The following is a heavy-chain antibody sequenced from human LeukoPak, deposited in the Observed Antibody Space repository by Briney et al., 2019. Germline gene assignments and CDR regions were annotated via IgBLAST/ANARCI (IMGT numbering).Heavy chain of an antibody. D-gene: IGHD6-19*01. J-gene: IGHJ4*02. CDR2: IIPIFGTA. Sequence: GASVKVSCKASGGTFSSYAISWVRQAPGQGLEWMGGIIPIFGTANYAQKFQGRVTITADESTSTAYMELSSLRSEDTAVYYCARAAPGIAVAGTRRWYYFDYWGQGTLVTVSS. CDR1: GGTFSSYA. CDR3: ARAAPGIAVAGTRRWYYFDY. V-gene: IGHV1-69*13.